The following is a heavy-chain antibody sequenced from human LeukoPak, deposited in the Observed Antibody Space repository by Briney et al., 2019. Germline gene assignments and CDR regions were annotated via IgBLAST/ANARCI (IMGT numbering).Heavy chain of an antibody. CDR3: AGGSSSWYGYFDY. D-gene: IGHD6-13*01. Sequence: GGSLRLSCAASGFTFSSYAMSWVRQAPGKGLEWVSAISGSGGSTYYADSVKGRFTISRDNSKNTLYLQMDSLRAEDTAVYYCAGGSSSWYGYFDYWGQGTLVTVSS. V-gene: IGHV3-23*01. J-gene: IGHJ4*02. CDR1: GFTFSSYA. CDR2: ISGSGGST.